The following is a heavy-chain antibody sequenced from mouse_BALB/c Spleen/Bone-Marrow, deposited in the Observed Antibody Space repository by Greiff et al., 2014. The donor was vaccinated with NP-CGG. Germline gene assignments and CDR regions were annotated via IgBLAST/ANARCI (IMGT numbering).Heavy chain of an antibody. CDR3: ARDDYAY. CDR1: GYTFTSYW. V-gene: IGHV1-7*01. J-gene: IGHJ3*01. D-gene: IGHD2-4*01. Sequence: VKLMESGAELAKPGASVKMSCKASGYTFTSYWMHWVKQRPGQGLEWIGYIYPSTGYTEHNQKFKDKAIMTADKSSSTAYMQLSSPTSEDSAVYYCARDDYAYWGQGTLVTVSA. CDR2: IYPSTGYT.